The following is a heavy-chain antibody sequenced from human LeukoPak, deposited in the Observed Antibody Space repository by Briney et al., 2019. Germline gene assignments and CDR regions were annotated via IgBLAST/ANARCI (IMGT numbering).Heavy chain of an antibody. CDR2: INHSGST. J-gene: IGHJ5*02. Sequence: PSETLSLTCAVYGGSFSGYYWRWLRQPPGKGLEWIGEINHSGSTNYNPSLKSRVTISVDTSKNQFSLKLSSVTAADTAVYYCARFTRIQLWSMNWFDPWGQGTLVTVSS. D-gene: IGHD5-18*01. V-gene: IGHV4-34*01. CDR3: ARFTRIQLWSMNWFDP. CDR1: GGSFSGYY.